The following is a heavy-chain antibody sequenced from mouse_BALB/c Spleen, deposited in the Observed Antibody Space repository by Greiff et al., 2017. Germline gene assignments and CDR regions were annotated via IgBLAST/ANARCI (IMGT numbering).Heavy chain of an antibody. CDR3: ARWLLRAYYFDY. V-gene: IGHV5-6*01. CDR1: GFTFSSYG. D-gene: IGHD2-3*01. Sequence: EVKLMESGGDLVKPGGSLKLSCAASGFTFSSYGMSWVRQTPDKRLEWVATISSGGSYTYYPDSVKGRFTISRDNAKNTLYLQMSSLKSEDTAMYYCARWLLRAYYFDYWGQGTTLTVSS. J-gene: IGHJ2*01. CDR2: ISSGGSYT.